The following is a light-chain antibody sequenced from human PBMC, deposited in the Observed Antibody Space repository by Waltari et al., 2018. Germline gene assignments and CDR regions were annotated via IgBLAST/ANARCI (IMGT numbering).Light chain of an antibody. V-gene: IGKV3-11*01. CDR1: QSVGNY. CDR2: DAT. Sequence: EIVLTQSPATLSLSPGQRATLYCTASQSVGNYLAWYQQKPGQAPSLLIFDATNRAPGIPARFSGSGSRTDFTLTIDSLEAEDFAVYYCQERSLWPSLTFGGGTKVEIK. J-gene: IGKJ4*01. CDR3: QERSLWPSLT.